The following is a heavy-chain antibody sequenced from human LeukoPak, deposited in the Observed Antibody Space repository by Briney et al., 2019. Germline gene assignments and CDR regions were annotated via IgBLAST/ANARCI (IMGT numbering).Heavy chain of an antibody. CDR2: ISDDGSKK. J-gene: IGHJ4*02. CDR3: GREFSGDPDY. D-gene: IGHD1-26*01. V-gene: IGHV3-30*03. CDR1: GFTFSIYA. Sequence: GRSLRLSCAASGFTFSIYAMHWARQAPGKGLEWVAVISDDGSKKYYADSVKGRFTISRDNSKNTLYLQMNSLGHEDTAVYFCGREFSGDPDYWGQGTLVTVSS.